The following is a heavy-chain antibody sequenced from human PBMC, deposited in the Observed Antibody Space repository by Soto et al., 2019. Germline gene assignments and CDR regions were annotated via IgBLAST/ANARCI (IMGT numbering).Heavy chain of an antibody. Sequence: SETLSLTCALSCYSIISGYYWGWLRQPPGKGLEWIGSIYHGGSTYYNPSLNSRVTLSIDMTNNHVSLILNSVTAADTAVYYCARSQGVVPTHAFDPWGQGTLVTVSS. D-gene: IGHD2-15*01. J-gene: IGHJ5*02. V-gene: IGHV4-38-2*01. CDR1: CYSIISGYY. CDR3: ARSQGVVPTHAFDP. CDR2: IYHGGST.